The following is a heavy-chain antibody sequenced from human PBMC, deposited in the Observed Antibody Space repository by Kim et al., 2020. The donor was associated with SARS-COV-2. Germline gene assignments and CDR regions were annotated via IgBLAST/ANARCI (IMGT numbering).Heavy chain of an antibody. D-gene: IGHD3-10*01. J-gene: IGHJ4*02. CDR3: VKITGRLTEEDY. V-gene: IGHV3-23*01. Sequence: YADAVGGRFTISRDNSKNTLYLQMNSLRDDDTTVYYCVKITGRLTEEDYWGQGTLVTVSS.